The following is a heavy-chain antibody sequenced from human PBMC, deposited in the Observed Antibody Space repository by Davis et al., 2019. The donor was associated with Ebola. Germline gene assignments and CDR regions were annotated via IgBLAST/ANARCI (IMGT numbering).Heavy chain of an antibody. CDR3: ARQPGTGRGYDFQFDS. CDR2: IYPGDSDT. V-gene: IGHV5-51*01. Sequence: PGGSLRLSCEASGYNLTNYWIAWVRQQPGKGLEWMGIIYPGDSDTRYNPSFEGQVTISVDKSISTAYLKWNSLKASDTAVYYCARQPGTGRGYDFQFDSWGQGTQVTVTS. CDR1: GYNLTNYW. D-gene: IGHD3-22*01. J-gene: IGHJ4*02.